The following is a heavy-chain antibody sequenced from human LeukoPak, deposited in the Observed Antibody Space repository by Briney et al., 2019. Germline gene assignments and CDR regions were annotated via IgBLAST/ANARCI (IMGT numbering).Heavy chain of an antibody. Sequence: GGSLRLSCAASGFTFSSDSMNWVRQAPGKGLEWVSSISSSSSYIYYADSVKGRVTISRDNAKNSLYLQMNSLRAEDTAVYYCARDLHLSLDYWGQGTLVTVSS. D-gene: IGHD3-16*01. J-gene: IGHJ4*02. CDR2: ISSSSSYI. CDR1: GFTFSSDS. V-gene: IGHV3-21*01. CDR3: ARDLHLSLDY.